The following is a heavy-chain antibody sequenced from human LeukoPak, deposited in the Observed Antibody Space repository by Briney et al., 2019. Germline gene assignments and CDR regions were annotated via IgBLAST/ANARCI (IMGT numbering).Heavy chain of an antibody. J-gene: IGHJ4*02. D-gene: IGHD2-15*01. V-gene: IGHV3-21*05. CDR2: IRGGSSDI. CDR1: GFTFSAFS. CDR3: VRDHYWAFDY. Sequence: PGGSLRLSCAVSGFTFSAFSLNWVRQAPGKGLEWVSYIRGGSSDIYYADSVKGRFTISRDDAKNSLYLQMNSLRAEDTAVYFCVRDHYWAFDYWGQGTLVTVSS.